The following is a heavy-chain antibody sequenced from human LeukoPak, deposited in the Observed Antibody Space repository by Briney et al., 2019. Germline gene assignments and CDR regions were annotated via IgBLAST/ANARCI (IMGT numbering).Heavy chain of an antibody. CDR2: IIEQGNA. CDR1: GGSFSYYS. V-gene: IGHV4-34*01. J-gene: IGHJ2*01. CDR3: ARGYYPPRWYFDL. Sequence: SETLSLSCALSGGSFSYYSRSWIWHRQAQEMGLEWIGEIIEQGNANYNPSHNSRATIDLNTTKNQFLQMITSRTAAATVMYDCARGYYPPRWYFDLWGRGSLVTVS. D-gene: IGHD3-10*01.